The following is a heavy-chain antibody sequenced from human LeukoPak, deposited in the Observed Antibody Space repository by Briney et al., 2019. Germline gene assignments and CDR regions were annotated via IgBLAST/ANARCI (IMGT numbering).Heavy chain of an antibody. D-gene: IGHD1-1*01. Sequence: GGSLRLSCAASGFTFTDYWMTWVRQAPGKGLEWVANINPDGSGKWYVDSVRGRFTISRDNARNSLYLQMNGLRADDTAVYYCARGAGTGNHYAYWGQGTLVTVPS. V-gene: IGHV3-7*01. CDR2: INPDGSGK. CDR1: GFTFTDYW. J-gene: IGHJ4*02. CDR3: ARGAGTGNHYAY.